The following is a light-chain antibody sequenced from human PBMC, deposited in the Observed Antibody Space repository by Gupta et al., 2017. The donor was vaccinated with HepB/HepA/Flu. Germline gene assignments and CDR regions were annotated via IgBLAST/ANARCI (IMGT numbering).Light chain of an antibody. Sequence: EIVLTQSPGTLSLSAGERATLSCRASQSVSSSYLAWYQQRPGQAPRLLIHGASSRATGISDRFSGSGSGADFTLTISRLEPEDFAVYYCQQDGNSPWTFGQGTKVEIK. V-gene: IGKV3-20*01. J-gene: IGKJ1*01. CDR3: QQDGNSPWT. CDR2: GAS. CDR1: QSVSSSY.